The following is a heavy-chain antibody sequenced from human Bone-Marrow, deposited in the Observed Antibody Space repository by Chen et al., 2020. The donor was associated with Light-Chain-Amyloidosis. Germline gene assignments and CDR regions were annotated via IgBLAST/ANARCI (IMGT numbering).Heavy chain of an antibody. Sequence: QIQLQESGPGLVKPSETLSLTCSVSNFSLNSRNYWAWIRQPPGKGLEWIGSISRNGDSYYTSSLDSRVTMSLDTSKSQFSLNLNSVTAADTAVYYCARAARTSNYRGPWFDPWGPGSLVIVSS. D-gene: IGHD3-16*02. J-gene: IGHJ5*02. CDR1: NFSLNSRNY. V-gene: IGHV4-38-2*02. CDR2: ISRNGDS. CDR3: ARAARTSNYRGPWFDP.